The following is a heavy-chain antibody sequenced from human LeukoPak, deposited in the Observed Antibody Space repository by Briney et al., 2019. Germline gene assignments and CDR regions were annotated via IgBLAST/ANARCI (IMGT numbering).Heavy chain of an antibody. J-gene: IGHJ6*03. Sequence: PGGSLRLSCAASGFTFSSYEMNWVRQAPGKGLEWFSYISSSGSTIYYADSVKGRFAISRDNAKNSLYLQMNSLRAEDTAVYYCARGIYYYYYMDVWGKGTTVTVSS. CDR2: ISSSGSTI. CDR1: GFTFSSYE. CDR3: ARGIYYYYYMDV. V-gene: IGHV3-48*03.